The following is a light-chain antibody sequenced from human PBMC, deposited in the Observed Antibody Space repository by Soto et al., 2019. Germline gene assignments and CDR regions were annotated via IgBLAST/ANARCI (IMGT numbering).Light chain of an antibody. CDR2: EVS. Sequence: QSALTQPASVSGSPGQSITISCTGTSRDVGGYNYVSWYQQHPGNAPKLMIYEVSNRPSGVSNRFSGSKSGNTASLTISGLQAADEADYYCTSYTSSSTLRVFGGGTKLTVL. J-gene: IGLJ3*02. V-gene: IGLV2-14*01. CDR1: SRDVGGYNY. CDR3: TSYTSSSTLRV.